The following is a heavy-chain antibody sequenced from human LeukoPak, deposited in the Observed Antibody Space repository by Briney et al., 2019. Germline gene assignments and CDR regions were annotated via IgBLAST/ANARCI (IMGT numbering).Heavy chain of an antibody. V-gene: IGHV4-30-4*01. CDR1: GGSISSSDSH. J-gene: IGHJ4*02. CDR3: VRVRTGTSCYDY. Sequence: SETLSLTCTVSGGSISSSDSHWSWIRQSPGEGLEWIGYISYRGSTSYNPSLRSRLTISIDTSQNQFSLKLTSVTAADTAVYCCVRVRTGTSCYDYWGQGTLVTVSP. CDR2: ISYRGST. D-gene: IGHD2-2*01.